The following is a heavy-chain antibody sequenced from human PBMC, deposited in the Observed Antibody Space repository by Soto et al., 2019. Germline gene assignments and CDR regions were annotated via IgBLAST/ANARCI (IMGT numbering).Heavy chain of an antibody. CDR3: ARDRSGSSSSSFYYYMDV. Sequence: GGSLRLSCAASGFTFSSYGMHWVRQAPGKGLEWVAVIWYDGSNKYYADSVKGRFTISRDNSKNTLYLQMNSLRAEDTAVYYCARDRSGSSSSSFYYYMDVWGKGTTVTVSS. CDR2: IWYDGSNK. D-gene: IGHD6-6*01. J-gene: IGHJ6*03. V-gene: IGHV3-33*01. CDR1: GFTFSSYG.